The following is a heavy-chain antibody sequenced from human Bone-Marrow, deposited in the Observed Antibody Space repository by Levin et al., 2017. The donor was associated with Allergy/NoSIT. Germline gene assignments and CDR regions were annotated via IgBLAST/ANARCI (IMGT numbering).Heavy chain of an antibody. CDR1: GYTLTNFW. J-gene: IGHJ6*02. Sequence: GESLKISCKTSGYTLTNFWIGWVRQMPGSGLEWMGIIYPGDSDTRYSPSFQGQVTISVDKSTSTAYLLWSSLKASDTAMYYCARSDTGSSFSMDVWGQGTTVTVSS. D-gene: IGHD2-8*02. V-gene: IGHV5-51*01. CDR2: IYPGDSDT. CDR3: ARSDTGSSFSMDV.